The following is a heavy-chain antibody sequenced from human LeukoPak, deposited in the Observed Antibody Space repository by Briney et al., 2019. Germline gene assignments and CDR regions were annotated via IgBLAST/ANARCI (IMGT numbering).Heavy chain of an antibody. CDR1: GGSISSGSYY. CDR3: ARTMVRGVQWFDP. Sequence: PSQTLSLXCTVSGGSISSGSYYWSWIRQPAEKGLECIGRIYTSGSTNYNPSLKSRVTISVDTSQNQFSLKLSSVTAADTAVYYCARTMVRGVQWFDPWGQGTLVTVSS. CDR2: IYTSGST. V-gene: IGHV4-61*02. D-gene: IGHD3-10*01. J-gene: IGHJ5*02.